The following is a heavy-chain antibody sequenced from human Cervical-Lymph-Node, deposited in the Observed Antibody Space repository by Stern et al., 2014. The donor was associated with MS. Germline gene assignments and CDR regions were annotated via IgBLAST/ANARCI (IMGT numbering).Heavy chain of an antibody. J-gene: IGHJ6*02. CDR3: ARDPPGGLGMDV. V-gene: IGHV4-4*02. Sequence: QVQLVESGPRLVKPSGTLSLTCAVSGDSLRGDKWWSWVRQSPGKGLEWIGEIDETGSTNYNPSVKSRVTISMDKSKNHFYLQLRSVTAADTALYYCARDPPGGLGMDVWGQGTTVTVSS. CDR1: GDSLRGDKW. CDR2: IDETGST. D-gene: IGHD3-16*01.